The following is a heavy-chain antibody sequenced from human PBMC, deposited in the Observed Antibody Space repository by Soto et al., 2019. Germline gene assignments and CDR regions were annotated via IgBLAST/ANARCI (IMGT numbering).Heavy chain of an antibody. J-gene: IGHJ4*02. CDR1: GFTFSSYA. V-gene: IGHV3-23*01. CDR2: ISGSGGST. CDR3: AKEGYDSSCYYYGPVDY. Sequence: LRLSCAASGFTFSSYAMSWVRQAPGKGLEWVSAISGSGGSTYYADSVKGRFTISRDNSKNTLYLQMNSLRAEDTAVYYCAKEGYDSSCYYYGPVDYWGQGTLVTGS. D-gene: IGHD3-22*01.